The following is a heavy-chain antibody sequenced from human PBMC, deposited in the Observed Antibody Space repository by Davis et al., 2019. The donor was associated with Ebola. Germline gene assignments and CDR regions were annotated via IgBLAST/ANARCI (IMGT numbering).Heavy chain of an antibody. CDR3: ARALRATRFLEWFLPLDV. J-gene: IGHJ6*02. Sequence: GGSLRLSCATSGFTFAHYAMTWVRQATGKGLEWVAVVSYDGRNQYYADYVKGRFTISRDNSKNMLYLQMNSLRAEDTAVYYCARALRATRFLEWFLPLDVWGQGTTVTVSS. CDR2: VSYDGRNQ. V-gene: IGHV3-30*03. CDR1: GFTFAHYA. D-gene: IGHD3-3*01.